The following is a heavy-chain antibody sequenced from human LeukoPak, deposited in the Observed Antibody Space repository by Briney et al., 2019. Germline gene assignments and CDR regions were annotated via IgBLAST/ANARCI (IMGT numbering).Heavy chain of an antibody. Sequence: MASETLSLTCAVSGGSISSSNWWSWVRQPPGKGLEWIGEIYHSGSTNYNPSLKSRVTISVDTSKNQFSLKLSSVTAADTAVYYCARADYGSGSYPPSYWGQGTLVTVSS. CDR2: IYHSGST. V-gene: IGHV4-4*02. CDR1: GGSISSSNW. D-gene: IGHD3-10*01. CDR3: ARADYGSGSYPPSY. J-gene: IGHJ4*02.